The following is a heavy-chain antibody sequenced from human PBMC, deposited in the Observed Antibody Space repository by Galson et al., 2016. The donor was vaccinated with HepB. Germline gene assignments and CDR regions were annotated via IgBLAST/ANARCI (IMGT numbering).Heavy chain of an antibody. V-gene: IGHV3-23*01. D-gene: IGHD6-25*01. CDR2: ISGGGAKI. J-gene: IGHJ3*01. Sequence: SLRLSCAASGFTFDGYAMGWVRQAPGKGLEWLSFISGGGAKIFYADSVKGRFIVSRDNSKNTLYLHMNVLRAEDTAVYYCAKSARGYGNDAFGVWGQGTTVTVSS. CDR1: GFTFDGYA. CDR3: AKSARGYGNDAFGV.